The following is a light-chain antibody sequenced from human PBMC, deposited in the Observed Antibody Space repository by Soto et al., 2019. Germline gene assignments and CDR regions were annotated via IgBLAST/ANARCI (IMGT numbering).Light chain of an antibody. J-gene: IGKJ3*01. CDR3: QQANSFPFT. CDR1: HIIGSW. Sequence: DIQMTQSPSSVSASIGDRVTITCRASHIIGSWLAWYQQKPGKAPTLLIYAASSLQSGVPSRFSGSGSGTDFTLTITSLQAEDSSTYYCQQANSFPFTFGPGTKVDIK. V-gene: IGKV1-12*02. CDR2: AAS.